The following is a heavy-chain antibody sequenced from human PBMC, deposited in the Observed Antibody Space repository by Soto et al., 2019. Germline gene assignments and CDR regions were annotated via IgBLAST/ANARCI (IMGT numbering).Heavy chain of an antibody. Sequence: QVQVVESGGGVVQPGRSLRLSCAASGFTFSSFGMHWVRQAPGKGLEWVSLIWYDGSKKSYGDSVKGRFTISRDNSRNTVYLQMNGLTADDTAVYYCARDASYYSLWSGYYPSRNGMDVWGQGTTVTVS. CDR2: IWYDGSKK. D-gene: IGHD3-3*01. CDR3: ARDASYYSLWSGYYPSRNGMDV. CDR1: GFTFSSFG. V-gene: IGHV3-33*01. J-gene: IGHJ6*02.